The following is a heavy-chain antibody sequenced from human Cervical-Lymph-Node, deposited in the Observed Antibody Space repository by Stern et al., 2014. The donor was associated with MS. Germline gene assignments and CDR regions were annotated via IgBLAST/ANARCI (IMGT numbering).Heavy chain of an antibody. CDR3: AKYCSDSICNGFDH. J-gene: IGHJ4*02. Sequence: VQLVESGGGLVKPGGSLRLSCAASGFTFSRYSMNWVRQAPGKGLEWVSSISSTATYIYYSDSVRGRFTISRDNAKTVLFLQMNSLGVEDTAVYYCAKYCSDSICNGFDHWGQGALVTVSS. CDR1: GFTFSRYS. CDR2: ISSTATYI. V-gene: IGHV3-21*01. D-gene: IGHD2-15*01.